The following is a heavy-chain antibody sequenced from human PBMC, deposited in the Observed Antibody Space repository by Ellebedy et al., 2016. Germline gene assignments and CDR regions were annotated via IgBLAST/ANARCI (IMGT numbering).Heavy chain of an antibody. CDR1: GFTFSSYS. CDR3: ARHHYSSSWYAHYYYGMDV. V-gene: IGHV3-21*01. CDR2: ISSSSSYI. D-gene: IGHD6-13*01. Sequence: GESLKISXAASGFTFSSYSMNWVRQAPGKGLEWVSSISSSSSYIYYADSVKGRFTISRDNAKNSLYLQMNSLRAEDTAVYYCARHHYSSSWYAHYYYGMDVWGQGTTVTVSS. J-gene: IGHJ6*02.